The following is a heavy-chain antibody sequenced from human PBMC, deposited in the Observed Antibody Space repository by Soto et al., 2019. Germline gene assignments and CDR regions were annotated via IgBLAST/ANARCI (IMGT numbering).Heavy chain of an antibody. CDR3: ARGPRIVGATRTFDI. Sequence: QVQLVQSGAEVKKPGASVKASCKASEYTFTGYYMHWVRQAPGQGLEWMGWINPNSGVTNYARKFQGWVTMTRDTSINTAFLEMNRLRSDDTAVYYCARGPRIVGATRTFDIWGQGTMVTVSS. V-gene: IGHV1-2*04. J-gene: IGHJ3*02. CDR2: INPNSGVT. CDR1: EYTFTGYY. D-gene: IGHD1-26*01.